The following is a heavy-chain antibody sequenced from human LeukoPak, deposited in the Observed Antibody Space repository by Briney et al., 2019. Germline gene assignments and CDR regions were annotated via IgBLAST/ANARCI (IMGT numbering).Heavy chain of an antibody. CDR3: ARHGGRIQLWLNWFDP. D-gene: IGHD5-18*01. CDR1: GGSFSGYY. CDR2: INHSGST. V-gene: IGHV4-34*01. Sequence: PSETLSLTCAVYGGSFSGYYWSWIRQPPGKGLEWIGEINHSGSTNYNPSLKSRVTISVDTSKNQFSLKLSSVTAADTAVYYCARHGGRIQLWLNWFDPWGQGTLVTVSS. J-gene: IGHJ5*02.